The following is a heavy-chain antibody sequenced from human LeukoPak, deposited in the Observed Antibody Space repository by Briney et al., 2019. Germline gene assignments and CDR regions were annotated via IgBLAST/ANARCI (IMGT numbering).Heavy chain of an antibody. CDR2: IYSGGST. V-gene: IGHV3-53*01. CDR1: GFTVSRNY. D-gene: IGHD2-21*01. CDR3: ARDSQLQYFQH. Sequence: PGGSLRLSFAASGFTVSRNYMSWVGQAPGKGLEWVSVIYSGGSTYYADSVKGRFTISRDNSKNTLYLQMNSLRAEDTAVYYCARDSQLQYFQHWGQGTLVTVSS. J-gene: IGHJ1*01.